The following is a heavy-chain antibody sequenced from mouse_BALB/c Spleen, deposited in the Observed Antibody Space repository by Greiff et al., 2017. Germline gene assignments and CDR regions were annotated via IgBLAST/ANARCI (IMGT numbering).Heavy chain of an antibody. J-gene: IGHJ4*01. V-gene: IGHV3-6*02. CDR2: ISYDGSN. D-gene: IGHD2-14*01. CDR3: ARDYRYDDAMDY. CDR1: GYSITSGYY. Sequence: EVQVVESGPGLVKPSQSLSLTCSVTGYSITSGYYWNWIRQFPGNKLEWMGYISYDGSNNYNPSLKNRISITRDTSKNQFFLKLNSVTTEDTATYYCARDYRYDDAMDYWGQGTSVTVSS.